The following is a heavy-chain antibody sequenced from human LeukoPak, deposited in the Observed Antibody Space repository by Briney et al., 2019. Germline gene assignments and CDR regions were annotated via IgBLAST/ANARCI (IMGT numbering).Heavy chain of an antibody. CDR2: IYYSGST. CDR1: GGTISSYY. Sequence: SETLSLTCTASGGTISSYYRSWVRQPPGKGLEWIGYIYYSGSTNYNPSLNSRVTMSVDTSKNQFSLKLCSVTGADTAVYYCAREYCYGSGSYYFDYWGQGTLVTVSS. CDR3: AREYCYGSGSYYFDY. V-gene: IGHV4-59*12. D-gene: IGHD3-10*01. J-gene: IGHJ4*02.